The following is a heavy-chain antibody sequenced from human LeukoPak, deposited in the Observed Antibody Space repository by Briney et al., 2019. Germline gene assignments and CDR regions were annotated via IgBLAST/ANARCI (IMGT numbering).Heavy chain of an antibody. Sequence: SETLSLTCTVSAGSISSYYWSWIRQLPGKGLEWIGHIYYSGSTNYNPSLKSRVTISVDTSKNQFSLKLSSVTPADTAVYYCARDPHNSNHLDFLGQGTLVAVSS. CDR1: AGSISSYY. CDR3: ARDPHNSNHLDF. J-gene: IGHJ4*01. CDR2: IYYSGST. V-gene: IGHV4-59*01. D-gene: IGHD4-11*01.